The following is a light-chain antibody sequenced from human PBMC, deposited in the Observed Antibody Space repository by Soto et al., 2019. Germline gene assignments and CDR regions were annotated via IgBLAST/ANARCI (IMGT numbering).Light chain of an antibody. CDR1: QSVSSSY. V-gene: IGKV3-20*01. J-gene: IGKJ1*01. CDR3: QQYGSSGT. CDR2: GAS. Sequence: EIVLTQSPGTLSLSPGERATLSCRASQSVSSSYLAWSQQKPGQAPRLLIYGASSRATGIPDRFSGSGSGTDFTLTISRLEPEDFAVYYCQQYGSSGTFGQGTKVDIK.